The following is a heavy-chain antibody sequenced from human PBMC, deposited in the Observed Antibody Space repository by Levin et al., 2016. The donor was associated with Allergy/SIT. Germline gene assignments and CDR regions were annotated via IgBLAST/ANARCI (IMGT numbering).Heavy chain of an antibody. CDR3: ARGSSGSYYGAYYFDY. CDR2: IYHSGST. D-gene: IGHD1-26*01. V-gene: IGHV4-34*01. J-gene: IGHJ4*02. Sequence: WIRQPPGKGLEWIGEIYHSGSTNYNPSLKSRVTISVDTSKNQFSLKLSSVTAADTAVYYCARGSSGSYYGAYYFDYWGQGTLVTVSS.